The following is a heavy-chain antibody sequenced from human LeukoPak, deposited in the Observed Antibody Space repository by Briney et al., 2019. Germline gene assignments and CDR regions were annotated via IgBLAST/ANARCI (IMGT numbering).Heavy chain of an antibody. Sequence: PGGSLRLSCAASGFTFDTYAMHWVRQGPGKGLEWVSGISWNSATITYADSVQGRFTNSRDNAKNSLYLQLDSLRVEDTAVYYCARVGTWELQRVFDYWGQGTLVTVSS. CDR2: ISWNSATI. CDR1: GFTFDTYA. D-gene: IGHD1-1*01. J-gene: IGHJ4*02. CDR3: ARVGTWELQRVFDY. V-gene: IGHV3-9*01.